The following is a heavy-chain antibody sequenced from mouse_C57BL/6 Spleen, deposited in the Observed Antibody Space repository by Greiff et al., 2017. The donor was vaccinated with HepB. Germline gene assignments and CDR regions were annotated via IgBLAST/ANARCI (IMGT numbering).Heavy chain of an antibody. J-gene: IGHJ3*01. D-gene: IGHD3-2*02. Sequence: EVQVVESEGGLVQPGSSMKLSCTASGFTFSDYYMAWVRQVPEKGLEWVANINYDGSSTYYLDSLKSRFIISRDNAKNIIYLQMSSLKSEDTATYYCARDRGKDSSGAFAYWGQGTLVTVAA. V-gene: IGHV5-16*01. CDR3: ARDRGKDSSGAFAY. CDR1: GFTFSDYY. CDR2: INYDGSST.